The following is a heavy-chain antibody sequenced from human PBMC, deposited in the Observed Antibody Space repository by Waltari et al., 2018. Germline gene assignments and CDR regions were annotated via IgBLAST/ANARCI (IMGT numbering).Heavy chain of an antibody. Sequence: QVQLVQSGAEVKKPGASVKVSCKVSGYTLTELHMQWVRKAPGKGREWMGGFDPEDGETIYAQKFQGRVTMTEDTSTDTAYMELSSLRSEDTAVYYCAHIPIIAVAGMLEGIDPWGQGTLVTVSS. CDR2: FDPEDGET. CDR3: AHIPIIAVAGMLEGIDP. J-gene: IGHJ5*02. V-gene: IGHV1-24*01. D-gene: IGHD6-19*01. CDR1: GYTLTELH.